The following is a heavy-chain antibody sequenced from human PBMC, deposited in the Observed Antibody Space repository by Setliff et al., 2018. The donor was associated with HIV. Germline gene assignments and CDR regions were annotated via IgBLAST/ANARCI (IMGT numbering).Heavy chain of an antibody. CDR2: FDPKDGET. J-gene: IGHJ4*02. CDR1: GYTLAELS. D-gene: IGHD6-13*01. V-gene: IGHV1-24*01. Sequence: ASVKVSCKISGYTLAELSIXXVRQAPGKGLEWMGGFDPKDGETIYAQKLQGRVTMTEDTSTDIAYMDLSSLRSEDTAVYYCDTLSSSWTGYFDSWGQGTLVTVSS. CDR3: DTLSSSWTGYFDS.